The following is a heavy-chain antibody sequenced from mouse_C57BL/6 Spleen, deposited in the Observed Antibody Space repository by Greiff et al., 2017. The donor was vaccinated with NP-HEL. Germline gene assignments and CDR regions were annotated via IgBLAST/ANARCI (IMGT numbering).Heavy chain of an antibody. J-gene: IGHJ2*01. D-gene: IGHD1-1*01. CDR1: GFTFSSYG. V-gene: IGHV5-6*01. CDR2: ISSGGSYT. Sequence: EVHLVESGGDLVKPGGSLKLSCAASGFTFSSYGMSWVRQTPDKRLEWVATISSGGSYTYYPDSVKGRFTISRDNAKNTLYLQMSSLKSEDTAMYYCARLEYYGSSYFDYWGQGTTLTVSS. CDR3: ARLEYYGSSYFDY.